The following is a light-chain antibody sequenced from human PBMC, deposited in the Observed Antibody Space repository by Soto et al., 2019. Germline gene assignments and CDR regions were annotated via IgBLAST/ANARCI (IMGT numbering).Light chain of an antibody. Sequence: EIVLMQSPGTLSLSPGERATLSCRASQSVSSSYLAWYQQKPGQAPRLLIYGASSRATGIPDRFSGSGSGTDFTLTISRLEPEDFAVYYCQQYGSSFGQGTKVDIK. V-gene: IGKV3-20*01. CDR3: QQYGSS. J-gene: IGKJ1*01. CDR2: GAS. CDR1: QSVSSSY.